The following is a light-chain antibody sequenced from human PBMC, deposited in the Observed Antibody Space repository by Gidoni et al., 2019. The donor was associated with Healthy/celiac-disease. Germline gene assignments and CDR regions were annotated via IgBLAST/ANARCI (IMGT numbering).Light chain of an antibody. Sequence: EIVLTQSPGTLSLSPGERATLSCRASQSVSSSYLAWYQQKPGQAPRLLIYGASSRATGIADRFSGSGSGTDFTLTISRLEPEDFAVYYCQQYGSSPRFTFGPXTKVDIK. CDR1: QSVSSSY. CDR2: GAS. J-gene: IGKJ3*01. CDR3: QQYGSSPRFT. V-gene: IGKV3-20*01.